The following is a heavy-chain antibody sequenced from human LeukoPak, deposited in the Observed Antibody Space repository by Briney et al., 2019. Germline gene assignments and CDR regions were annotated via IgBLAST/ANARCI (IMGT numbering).Heavy chain of an antibody. Sequence: KPSETLSLTCTVSGGSISSSSYYWGWIRQPPGKGLEWIGSIYYSGSTYYNPSLKSRVTISVDTSKNQFSLKLSSVTAADTAVHYCAREAAPLFGYWGQGTLVTVSS. CDR3: AREAAPLFGY. V-gene: IGHV4-39*07. D-gene: IGHD2-15*01. CDR1: GGSISSSSYY. J-gene: IGHJ4*02. CDR2: IYYSGST.